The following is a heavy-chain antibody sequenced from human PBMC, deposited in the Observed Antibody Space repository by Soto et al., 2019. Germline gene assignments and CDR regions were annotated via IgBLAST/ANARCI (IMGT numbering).Heavy chain of an antibody. V-gene: IGHV4-39*02. J-gene: IGHJ6*02. CDR2: IFYSRSTT. CDR3: AKEQWLDLYYYYGMDV. Sequence: PSETLSVPCTVSGGSISSSSYYRGWIRQPPGKGLEWIGSIFYSRSTTDYNPSLTSRVTISVDTSKNQFSLKLSSVTAADTAVYYCAKEQWLDLYYYYGMDVWGQGTTVTVSS. CDR1: GGSISSSSYY. D-gene: IGHD6-19*01.